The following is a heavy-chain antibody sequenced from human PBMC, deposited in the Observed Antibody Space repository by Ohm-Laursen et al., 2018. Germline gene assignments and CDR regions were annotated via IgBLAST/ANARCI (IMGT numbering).Heavy chain of an antibody. CDR2: ISYDGSNK. V-gene: IGHV3-30*18. D-gene: IGHD1-14*01. CDR3: AKDFLYKDGMDV. CDR1: GFTFSSYG. Sequence: SLRLSCAASGFTFSSYGMHWVRQAPGKGLEWVAVISYDGSNKYYADSVKGRFTISRDNSKNTLYLHMNSLRAEDTAVYYCAKDFLYKDGMDVWGQGTTVTVS. J-gene: IGHJ6*02.